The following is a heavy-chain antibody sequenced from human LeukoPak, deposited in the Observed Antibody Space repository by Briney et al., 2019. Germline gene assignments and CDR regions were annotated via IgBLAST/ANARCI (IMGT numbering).Heavy chain of an antibody. CDR3: ARVPGYCSSTSCSSKLFDY. D-gene: IGHD2-2*01. Sequence: PGASVKVSCKASGYTFTGYYMHWVRQAPGQGLEWLGWINPNIGGTNYAQKFQGRVTMTRDTSISTAYMELSRLRSDDTAVYYCARVPGYCSSTSCSSKLFDYWGQGTLVTVSS. V-gene: IGHV1-2*02. CDR1: GYTFTGYY. J-gene: IGHJ4*02. CDR2: INPNIGGT.